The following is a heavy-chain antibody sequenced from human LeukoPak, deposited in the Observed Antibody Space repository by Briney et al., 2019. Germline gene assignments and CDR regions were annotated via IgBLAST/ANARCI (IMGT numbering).Heavy chain of an antibody. V-gene: IGHV4-59*01. J-gene: IGHJ6*02. Sequence: NASETLSLTCTVPGGSISSYYWSWIREPPGEGLEWIGYIYYSGSTNYNPSLKSRVTISVDTSKNQFSLKLSSVTAADTAVYYCARGMAGPHPAYYYGMDVWGQGTTVTVSS. CDR2: IYYSGST. CDR3: ARGMAGPHPAYYYGMDV. D-gene: IGHD5-24*01. CDR1: GGSISSYY.